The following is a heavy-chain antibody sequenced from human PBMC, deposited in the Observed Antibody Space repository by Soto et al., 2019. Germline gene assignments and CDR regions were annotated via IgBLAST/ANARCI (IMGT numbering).Heavy chain of an antibody. D-gene: IGHD3-10*01. V-gene: IGHV3-21*06. CDR2: ISGVRDYI. CDR3: AREGVHNYTEYYFDY. Sequence: GSLRLSCAASGFTFSYYPLHWVRRAPGKGLEWVSSISGVRDYIRYADSVKGRFAISRDNAKTSLYLQMNSLTAEDTAVYYCAREGVHNYTEYYFDYWGQGTLVTVSS. CDR1: GFTFSYYP. J-gene: IGHJ4*02.